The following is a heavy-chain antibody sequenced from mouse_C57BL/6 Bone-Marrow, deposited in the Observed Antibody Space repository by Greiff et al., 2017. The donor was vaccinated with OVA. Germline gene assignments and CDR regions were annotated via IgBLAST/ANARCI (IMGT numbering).Heavy chain of an antibody. CDR3: ARFWAYAMDY. CDR2: IDPSDSET. CDR1: GYTFTSYW. J-gene: IGHJ4*01. D-gene: IGHD4-1*01. Sequence: VKLQQPGAELVRPGSSVKLSCKASGYTFTSYWMHWVKQRPIQGLEWIGNIDPSDSETHYNQKFKDKATLTVDKSSSTAYMQLSSLTSEDSAVYYCARFWAYAMDYWGQGTSVTVSS. V-gene: IGHV1-52*01.